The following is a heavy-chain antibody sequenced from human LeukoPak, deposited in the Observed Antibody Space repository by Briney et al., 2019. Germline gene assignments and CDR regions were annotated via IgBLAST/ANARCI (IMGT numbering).Heavy chain of an antibody. D-gene: IGHD3-10*01. CDR1: GGSFSGYY. Sequence: SETLSLTCAVYGGSFSGYYWSWIRQPPGKGLEWIGEINHSGSTNYNPSLKSRVTISVDTSRNQFSLKLSSVTAADTAVYYCARSRDYYGSLSAFDIWGQGTMVTVSS. J-gene: IGHJ3*02. CDR2: INHSGST. V-gene: IGHV4-34*01. CDR3: ARSRDYYGSLSAFDI.